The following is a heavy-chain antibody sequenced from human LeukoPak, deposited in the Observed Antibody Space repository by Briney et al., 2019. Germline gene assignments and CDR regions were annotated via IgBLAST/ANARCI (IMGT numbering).Heavy chain of an antibody. V-gene: IGHV4-39*07. J-gene: IGHJ6*03. CDR2: IDSRGTT. Sequence: TSETLSLTCKVSGDVVSSATHYWGWIRQSPGKELEWIWSIDSRGTTYYNPSLKSRVTISVYTSKNQVSLQLTSLAAAETAVYHCARVKKVVVTTPGGGYTDAWGKGTTVTVSS. CDR1: GDVVSSATHY. D-gene: IGHD4-17*01. CDR3: ARVKKVVVTTPGGGYTDA.